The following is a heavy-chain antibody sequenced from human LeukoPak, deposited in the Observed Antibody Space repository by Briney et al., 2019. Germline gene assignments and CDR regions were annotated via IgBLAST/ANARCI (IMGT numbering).Heavy chain of an antibody. Sequence: GESLKISCQGSGYSFTSYWIAWVRQMPGKGLEWMGINYPGDSDTRYSPSFQGKVSISADTSINTAYLQWNSLKASDTAMYYCARPSGAAVTTNYFDYWGQGTLVTVSS. D-gene: IGHD4-17*01. CDR2: NYPGDSDT. V-gene: IGHV5-51*01. CDR3: ARPSGAAVTTNYFDY. CDR1: GYSFTSYW. J-gene: IGHJ4*02.